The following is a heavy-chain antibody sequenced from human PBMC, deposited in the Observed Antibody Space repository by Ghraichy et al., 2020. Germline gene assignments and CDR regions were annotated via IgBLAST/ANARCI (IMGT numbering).Heavy chain of an antibody. V-gene: IGHV4-59*01. CDR3: ARDLVMVVPAAIGGGDAFDI. CDR1: GGSISSYY. D-gene: IGHD2-2*01. CDR2: IYYSGST. Sequence: SETLSLTCTVSGGSISSYYWSWIRQPPGKGLEWIGYIYYSGSTNYNPSLKSRVTISVDTSKNQFSLKLSSVTAADTAVYYCARDLVMVVPAAIGGGDAFDIWGQGTMVTVSS. J-gene: IGHJ3*02.